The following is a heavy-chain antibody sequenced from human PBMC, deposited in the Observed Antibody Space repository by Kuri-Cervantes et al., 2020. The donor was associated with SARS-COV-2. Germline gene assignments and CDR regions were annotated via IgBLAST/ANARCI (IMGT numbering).Heavy chain of an antibody. V-gene: IGHV1-2*02. D-gene: IGHD2-15*01. Sequence: ASVKVSCKASGYTFTSYDINWVRQAPGQGLEWMGWINPNSGGTNYAQKFQGRVTMTRDTSISTAYMELSRLRSDDTAVYYCARDQDIVVVVAATPGRGAFDIWGQGTMVTVSS. CDR1: GYTFTSYD. CDR2: INPNSGGT. CDR3: ARDQDIVVVVAATPGRGAFDI. J-gene: IGHJ3*02.